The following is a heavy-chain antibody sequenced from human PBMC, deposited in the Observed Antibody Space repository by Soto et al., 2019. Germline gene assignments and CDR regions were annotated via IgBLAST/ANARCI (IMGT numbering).Heavy chain of an antibody. J-gene: IGHJ4*02. CDR3: ASEWGAARNKYDY. CDR1: GFTFSSYG. CDR2: IWYDGSNK. Sequence: QVQLVESGGGVVQPGRSLRLSCAASGFTFSSYGMHWVRQAPGKGLEWVAVIWYDGSNKYYADSVKGRFTISRDNSKNTLYLQMNSLRAADTAVYYCASEWGAARNKYDYWGQGTLVTVSS. D-gene: IGHD6-6*01. V-gene: IGHV3-33*01.